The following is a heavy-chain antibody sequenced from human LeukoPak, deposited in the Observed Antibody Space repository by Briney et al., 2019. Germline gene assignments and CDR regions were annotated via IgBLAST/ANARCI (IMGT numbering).Heavy chain of an antibody. Sequence: SVKVSCKASGGTFSSYAISWVRQAPGQGLEWMGRIIPILGIANYAQKFQGRVTITADKSTSTAYMELSSLRSEDTAVYYCARDRGIAAAGLYYYYGMDVWGQGTTVTVSS. D-gene: IGHD6-13*01. CDR2: IIPILGIA. CDR1: GGTFSSYA. V-gene: IGHV1-69*04. CDR3: ARDRGIAAAGLYYYYGMDV. J-gene: IGHJ6*02.